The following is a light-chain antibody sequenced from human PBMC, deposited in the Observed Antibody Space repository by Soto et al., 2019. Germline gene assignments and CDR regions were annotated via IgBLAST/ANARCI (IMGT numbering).Light chain of an antibody. Sequence: EIVMTQSPATLSVSPGERATLSCRASQSVSSNLAWYQQKPGQAPRLLIYGASPRATGIPARVSGSGSGTDFTLTISSLQPEDFATYYCLQHNTYPRTFGQGTKVDI. CDR1: QSVSSN. CDR2: GAS. CDR3: LQHNTYPRT. V-gene: IGKV3-15*01. J-gene: IGKJ1*01.